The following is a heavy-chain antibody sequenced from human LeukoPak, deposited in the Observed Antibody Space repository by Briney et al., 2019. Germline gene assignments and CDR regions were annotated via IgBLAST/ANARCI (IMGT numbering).Heavy chain of an antibody. D-gene: IGHD3-22*01. CDR3: ARDSLHCYDSSGYYSTCFDY. J-gene: IGHJ4*02. CDR1: GGSISSYY. Sequence: PSETLFLTCTVSGGSISSYYWSWIRQHAGKGLESMGHISTSGSTNYNPSLKSRVTTSVDTSKNQFSLKLSSVTAADTAVYYCARDSLHCYDSSGYYSTCFDYWGQGTLVTVSS. CDR2: ISTSGST. V-gene: IGHV4-4*07.